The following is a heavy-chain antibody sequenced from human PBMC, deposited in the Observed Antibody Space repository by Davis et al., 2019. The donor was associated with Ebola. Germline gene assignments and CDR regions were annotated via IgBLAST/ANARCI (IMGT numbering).Heavy chain of an antibody. J-gene: IGHJ3*01. Sequence: GESLKISCAASGFTFRSYGMHWVRQAPGKGLEWVSTYGTSADTYYADSVKGRFTISRDNSKNTLYLQMNGLRVEDTAIYYCAKDNRNIWSEVWGQGTMVTVSS. D-gene: IGHD2/OR15-2a*01. CDR3: AKDNRNIWSEV. CDR2: GTSADT. V-gene: IGHV3-23*01. CDR1: GFTFRSYG.